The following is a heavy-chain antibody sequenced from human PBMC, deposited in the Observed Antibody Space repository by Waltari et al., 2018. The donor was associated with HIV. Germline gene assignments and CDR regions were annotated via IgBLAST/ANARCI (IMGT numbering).Heavy chain of an antibody. J-gene: IGHJ4*02. Sequence: QVQLQQWGAGLLKPSETLSLTCAVYGGSFSGYYWSWIRQPPGKGLEWIGEINHSGSTNYNPSLKSRVTISVDTSKNQFSLKLSSVTAADTAVYYCAHRYCSGGSCYRRFDYWGQGTLVTVSS. CDR3: AHRYCSGGSCYRRFDY. D-gene: IGHD2-15*01. CDR2: INHSGST. CDR1: GGSFSGYY. V-gene: IGHV4-34*01.